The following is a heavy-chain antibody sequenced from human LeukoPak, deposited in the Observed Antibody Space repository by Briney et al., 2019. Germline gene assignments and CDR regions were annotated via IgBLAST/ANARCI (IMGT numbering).Heavy chain of an antibody. CDR3: ARGPPAKPGTGYYYGMDV. D-gene: IGHD2-2*01. Sequence: PSETLSLTCAVSRGSISNKYWWSWVRQPPGKGLEWIGEIYHSGDTNYNPSLKSRVTISVDKSKNQFSLKLSSVTAADTAVYYCARGPPAKPGTGYYYGMDVWGQGTTVTVSS. V-gene: IGHV4-4*02. J-gene: IGHJ6*02. CDR1: RGSISNKYW. CDR2: IYHSGDT.